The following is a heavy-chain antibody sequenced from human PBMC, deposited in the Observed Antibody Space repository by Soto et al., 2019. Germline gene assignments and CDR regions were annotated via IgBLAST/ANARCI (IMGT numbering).Heavy chain of an antibody. CDR1: GFTFSSYS. Sequence: PGGSLRLSCAASGFTFSSYSMNWVRQAPGKGLEWVSSISSSSSYIYYADSVKGRFTISRDNAKNSLYLQMNSLRAEDTAVYYCARDYGSGPANYYYYYMDVWGKGTTVTVSS. V-gene: IGHV3-21*01. CDR2: ISSSSSYI. D-gene: IGHD3-10*01. J-gene: IGHJ6*03. CDR3: ARDYGSGPANYYYYYMDV.